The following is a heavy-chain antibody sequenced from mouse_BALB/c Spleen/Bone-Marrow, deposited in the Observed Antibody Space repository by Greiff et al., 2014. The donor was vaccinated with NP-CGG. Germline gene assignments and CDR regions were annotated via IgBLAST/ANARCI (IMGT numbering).Heavy chain of an antibody. CDR3: AIYYYGSSGFAY. CDR1: GFNIKDTY. J-gene: IGHJ3*01. Sequence: EVQLQQSGAELVKPGASVKLSCTASGFNIKDTYMHWVKQRPEQGLEWIGRIDPANGNTKYDLKFQGKATITADTSSNTAYLQLSSLTSEDTAVYYCAIYYYGSSGFAYWGQGTLVTVSA. CDR2: IDPANGNT. V-gene: IGHV14-3*02. D-gene: IGHD1-1*01.